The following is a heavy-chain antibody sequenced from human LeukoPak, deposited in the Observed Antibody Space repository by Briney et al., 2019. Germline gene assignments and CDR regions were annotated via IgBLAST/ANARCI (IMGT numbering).Heavy chain of an antibody. D-gene: IGHD2-15*01. Sequence: GASVKVSCKASGYTFTSYYMHWVRQAPGQGLEWMGIINPSGGSTSYAQKFQGRVTMTRDTSTSTVYMELSSLRFEDTAVYYCARRAGYCSGGSCYIDYWGQGTLVTVS. CDR2: INPSGGST. J-gene: IGHJ4*02. CDR3: ARRAGYCSGGSCYIDY. V-gene: IGHV1-46*01. CDR1: GYTFTSYY.